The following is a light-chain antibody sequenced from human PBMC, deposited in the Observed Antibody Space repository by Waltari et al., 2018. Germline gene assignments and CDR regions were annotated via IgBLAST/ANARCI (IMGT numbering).Light chain of an antibody. CDR1: QRPLGTGWETS. Sequence: VVTQTPLLLSVTPGQAASISFKSGQRPLGTGWETSLSWYFQRPGQPPQLLISEASKRFSGVTDKFSGSGSGTDFTLKISRVEAEDVGVYYCMQSIQFPSFGGGTKVEIK. CDR3: MQSIQFPS. J-gene: IGKJ4*01. CDR2: EAS. V-gene: IGKV2D-29*01.